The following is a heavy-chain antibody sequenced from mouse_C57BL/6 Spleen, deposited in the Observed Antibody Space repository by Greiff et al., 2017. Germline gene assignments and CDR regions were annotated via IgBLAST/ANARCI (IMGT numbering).Heavy chain of an antibody. J-gene: IGHJ2*01. CDR3: ARPFSNYDYYFDY. D-gene: IGHD2-5*01. CDR2: ISSGGDYI. CDR1: GFTFSSYA. Sequence: EVMLVESGEGLVKPGGSLKLSCAASGFTFSSYAMSWVRQTPEKRLEWVAYISSGGDYIYYADTVKGRFTISRDNARNTLYLQMSSLKSEDTAMYYCARPFSNYDYYFDYWCQGTTLTVSS. V-gene: IGHV5S21*01.